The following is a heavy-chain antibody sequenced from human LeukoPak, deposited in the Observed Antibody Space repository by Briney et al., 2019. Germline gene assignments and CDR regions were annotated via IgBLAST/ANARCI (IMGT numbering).Heavy chain of an antibody. V-gene: IGHV4-34*01. J-gene: IGHJ4*02. D-gene: IGHD4-17*01. Sequence: SETLSLTCGVYGGSFSGYFWSWIRQPPGKGLEWIGSIYYSGSTYYNPSLKSRVTISVDTSKNQFSLKLSSVTAADTAVYYCARDYGDSGEYYFDYWGQGTLVTVSS. CDR2: IYYSGST. CDR3: ARDYGDSGEYYFDY. CDR1: GGSFSGYF.